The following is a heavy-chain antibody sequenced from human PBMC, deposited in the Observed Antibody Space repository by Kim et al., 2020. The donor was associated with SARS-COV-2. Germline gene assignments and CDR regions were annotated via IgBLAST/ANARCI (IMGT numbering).Heavy chain of an antibody. CDR3: ARHLEDRITIFGVVIDINWFDP. V-gene: IGHV4-39*01. D-gene: IGHD3-3*01. Sequence: SETLSLTCTVSGGSISSSSYYWGWIRQPPGKGLEWIGSIYYSGSTYYNPSLKSRVTISVDTSKNQFSLKLSSVTAADTAVYYCARHLEDRITIFGVVIDINWFDPWGQGTLVTVSS. CDR1: GGSISSSSYY. CDR2: IYYSGST. J-gene: IGHJ5*02.